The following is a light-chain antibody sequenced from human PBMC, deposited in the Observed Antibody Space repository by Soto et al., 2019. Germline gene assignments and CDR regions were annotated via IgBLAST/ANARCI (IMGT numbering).Light chain of an antibody. CDR2: DAS. J-gene: IGKJ4*01. Sequence: AIRMTQSPSSLSASIGDRVTITCRASHGINNYLAWYQQKPGKAPEFLIYDASTLQSGVPSRFSGSGSGADFTLTIRNLQSEDFATYYCQQYYSYPLTFGGGTKVEIK. CDR3: QQYYSYPLT. CDR1: HGINNY. V-gene: IGKV1-8*01.